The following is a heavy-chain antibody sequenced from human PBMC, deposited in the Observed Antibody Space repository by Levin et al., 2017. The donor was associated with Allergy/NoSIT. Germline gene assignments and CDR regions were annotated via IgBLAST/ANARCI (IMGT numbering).Heavy chain of an antibody. CDR1: GGSISSSSYY. J-gene: IGHJ3*02. D-gene: IGHD5-12*01. CDR3: ALRIPNENDAFDI. V-gene: IGHV4-39*01. CDR2: IYSSGST. Sequence: PGGSLRLSCTVSGGSISSSSYYWGWIRQPPGKGLDWIGSIYSSGSTYYNPSLKSRVTISVDTSKNQFSLKLSSVTAADTAVYYCALRIPNENDAFDIWGQGTMVTVSS.